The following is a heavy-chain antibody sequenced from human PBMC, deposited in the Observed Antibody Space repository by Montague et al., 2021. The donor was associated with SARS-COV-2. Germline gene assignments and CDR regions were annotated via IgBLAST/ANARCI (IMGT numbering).Heavy chain of an antibody. CDR1: GFSLSTSGVG. Sequence: PALVKPTQTLTLTCTFSGFSLSTSGVGVGWIRQPPGKALEWLALIYWDDDKRYSPFLKSRLTITKDTSKNQVVLTMTNMDPVDTATYYCAHSRYYYYDSSGYRVYYFDYWGQGTLVTVSS. V-gene: IGHV2-5*02. CDR2: IYWDDDK. CDR3: AHSRYYYYDSSGYRVYYFDY. J-gene: IGHJ4*02. D-gene: IGHD3-22*01.